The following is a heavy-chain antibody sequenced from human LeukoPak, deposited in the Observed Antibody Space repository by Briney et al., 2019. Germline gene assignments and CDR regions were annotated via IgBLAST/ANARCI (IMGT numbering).Heavy chain of an antibody. V-gene: IGHV3-21*01. Sequence: GGSLRLSCAASGFTLSTYNMNWVRQAPGKGLEWVSSISRGGNYIYYVDSVKGRFTISRDNAKNSLYLQMNGLRAEDTAVYYCARDRSTTVSPYYFDYWGQGTLVTVSS. J-gene: IGHJ4*02. CDR1: GFTLSTYN. CDR3: ARDRSTTVSPYYFDY. CDR2: ISRGGNYI. D-gene: IGHD4-17*01.